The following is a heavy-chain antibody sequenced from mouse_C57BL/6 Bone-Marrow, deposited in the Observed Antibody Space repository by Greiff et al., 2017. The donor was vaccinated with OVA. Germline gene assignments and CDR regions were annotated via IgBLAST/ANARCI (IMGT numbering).Heavy chain of an antibody. D-gene: IGHD1-1*01. CDR2: INPYNGGT. CDR1: GYTFTDYY. J-gene: IGHJ2*01. CDR3: ASRRITTVGYFDY. V-gene: IGHV1-19*01. Sequence: EVQLQQSGPVLVKPGASVKMSCKASGYTFTDYYMNWVKQSHGKSLEWIGVINPYNGGTSYNQKFKGKATLTVDKSSSTAYMELNSLTSEDSAVYYCASRRITTVGYFDYWGQGTTLTVSS.